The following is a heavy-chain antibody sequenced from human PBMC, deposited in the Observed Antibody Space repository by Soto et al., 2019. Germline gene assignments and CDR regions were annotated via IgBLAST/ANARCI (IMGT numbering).Heavy chain of an antibody. V-gene: IGHV1-2*04. D-gene: IGHD2-2*01. CDR1: GYTFTGYY. Sequence: ASVKVSCKASGYTFTGYYMHWVRQAPGQGLEWMGWINPNSGGTNYAQKFQGWVTMTRDTSISTAYMELSRLRSDDTAVYYCARAPRYCSSTSCYPFDYWGQGTLVTVSS. J-gene: IGHJ4*02. CDR2: INPNSGGT. CDR3: ARAPRYCSSTSCYPFDY.